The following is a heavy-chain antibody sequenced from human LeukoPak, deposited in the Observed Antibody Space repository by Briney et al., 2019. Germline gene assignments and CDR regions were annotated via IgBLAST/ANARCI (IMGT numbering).Heavy chain of an antibody. CDR3: LPGKGY. V-gene: IGHV3-74*01. Sequence: GGSLRLSCAASGFTFTRYWMHWVRQAPGKGLVWVSRINSDGGVTNYADSVRGRFSIFRDNAYSILYLQMNNLRGEDTAVYYCLPGKGYWGQGTLVTVSS. D-gene: IGHD4-23*01. CDR2: INSDGGVT. CDR1: GFTFTRYW. J-gene: IGHJ4*02.